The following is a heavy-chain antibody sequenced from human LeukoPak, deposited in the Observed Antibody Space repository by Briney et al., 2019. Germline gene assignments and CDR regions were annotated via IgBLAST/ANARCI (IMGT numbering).Heavy chain of an antibody. CDR2: INGRGGST. J-gene: IGHJ4*02. CDR3: ATFIIGPTIDY. V-gene: IGHV3-23*01. CDR1: GFTFSSYG. D-gene: IGHD3-10*01. Sequence: GGSLRLSCAASGFTFSSYGMTWVRQAPGKGLEWVSSINGRGGSTYYAVSVKGRFTISRDNSKNTLYLQMNSLRAGDTAVYYCATFIIGPTIDYWGQGTLVTVSS.